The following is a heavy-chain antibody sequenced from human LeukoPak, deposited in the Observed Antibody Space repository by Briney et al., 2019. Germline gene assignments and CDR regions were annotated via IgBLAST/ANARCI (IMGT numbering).Heavy chain of an antibody. V-gene: IGHV3-30-3*01. CDR2: ISYDGSNK. CDR3: AREGFVVVPAAIDY. J-gene: IGHJ4*02. Sequence: GGSLRLSCAASGFTFSSYAMHWVRQAPGKGLEWVAVISYDGSNKYYADSVKGRFTISRDNSKNTLYLQMNSLRAEDTAVYYCAREGFVVVPAAIDYWGQGTLVTVSS. CDR1: GFTFSSYA. D-gene: IGHD2-2*01.